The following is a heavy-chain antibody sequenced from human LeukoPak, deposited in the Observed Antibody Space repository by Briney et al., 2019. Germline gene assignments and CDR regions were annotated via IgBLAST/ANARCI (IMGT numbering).Heavy chain of an antibody. J-gene: IGHJ4*02. Sequence: SETLSLTCTVPGGSINSTNYYWGWIRQPPGKGLEWIGSIYYSGSTYYNPSLKSRVTISVDTSKNQFSLKLSSVTAADTAVYYCARQAILLWFGELSYYFDYWGQGTLVTVST. CDR3: ARQAILLWFGELSYYFDY. V-gene: IGHV4-39*01. CDR2: IYYSGST. D-gene: IGHD3-10*01. CDR1: GGSINSTNYY.